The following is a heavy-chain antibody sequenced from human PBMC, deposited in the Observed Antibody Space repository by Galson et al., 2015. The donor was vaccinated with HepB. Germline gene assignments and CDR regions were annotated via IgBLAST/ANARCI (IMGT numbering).Heavy chain of an antibody. V-gene: IGHV3-53*04. Sequence: SLRLSCAASGFSVSSNYMSWVRQAPGKGLEWVSVIYSGGSTYFEDAVKGRFTISRHDSKNTLYLQMNSLRAEDTALYYCTRERVEWFGYGGDSYPGYYYYAMDVWGQGTTVTVSS. D-gene: IGHD2-21*02. J-gene: IGHJ6*02. CDR2: IYSGGST. CDR3: TRERVEWFGYGGDSYPGYYYYAMDV. CDR1: GFSVSSNY.